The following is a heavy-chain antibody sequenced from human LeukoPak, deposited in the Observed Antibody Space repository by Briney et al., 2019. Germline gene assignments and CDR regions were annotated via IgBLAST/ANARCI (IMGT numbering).Heavy chain of an antibody. V-gene: IGHV3-43*02. CDR1: GFIFDDYV. J-gene: IGHJ6*02. D-gene: IGHD3-10*01. CDR2: ISGDGGSR. Sequence: PGGSLRLSCAASGFIFDDYVMHWVRQAPGKGLEWVSVISGDGGSRNHADSVKGRFTISRDNSKDSLFLEMDSLRSEDTAVYYCARAWYYYGSGSPTGDYYGMDVWGQGTTVTVSS. CDR3: ARAWYYYGSGSPTGDYYGMDV.